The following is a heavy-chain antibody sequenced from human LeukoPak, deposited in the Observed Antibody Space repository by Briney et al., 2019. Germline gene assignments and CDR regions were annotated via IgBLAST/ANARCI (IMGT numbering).Heavy chain of an antibody. V-gene: IGHV3-48*03. D-gene: IGHD1-1*01. CDR1: GFTFSSYE. CDR3: ARSTTTSLFDY. J-gene: IGHJ4*02. CDR2: IASDGSTI. Sequence: GGSLRLSCAASGFTFSSYEMNWVRQAPGKGLEWVSFIASDGSTIFYADSVKGRFTISRDNAKNSLYLQMNSLRAVEDTAVYYCARSTTTSLFDYWGQGTLVAVSS.